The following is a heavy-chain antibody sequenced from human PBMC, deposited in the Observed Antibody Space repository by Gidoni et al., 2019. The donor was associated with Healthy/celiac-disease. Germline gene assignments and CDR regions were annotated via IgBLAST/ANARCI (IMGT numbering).Heavy chain of an antibody. CDR3: ARDRGGGPAGYYYGMDV. CDR2: ISSSSSYI. CDR1: GVTFSSSS. J-gene: IGHJ6*02. D-gene: IGHD2-15*01. Sequence: EVQLVESGGGLVKPGGFLRLSCAASGVTFSSSSMNWVRQAPGKGLEWVSSISSSSSYIYYADSVKGRFTISRDNAKNSLYLQMNSLRAEDTAVYYCARDRGGGPAGYYYGMDVWGQGTTVTVSS. V-gene: IGHV3-21*01.